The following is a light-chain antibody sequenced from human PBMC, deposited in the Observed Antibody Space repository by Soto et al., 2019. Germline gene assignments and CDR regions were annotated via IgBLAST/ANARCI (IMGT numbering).Light chain of an antibody. Sequence: LGLTQSHVPLSLSPGERATLSCSASQSVSSSHLAWYQHKPGQAPRLLIYAASSRATGSPARFSGGGSGTDFTLTISRLEPEDFAVYYCQQYGSSPWTFGQGTKVDIK. CDR3: QQYGSSPWT. CDR2: AAS. CDR1: QSVSSSH. J-gene: IGKJ1*01. V-gene: IGKV3-20*01.